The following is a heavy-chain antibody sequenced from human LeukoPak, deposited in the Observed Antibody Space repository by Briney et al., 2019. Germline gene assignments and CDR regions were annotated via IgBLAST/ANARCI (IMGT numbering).Heavy chain of an antibody. CDR2: IDHRGSS. J-gene: IGHJ4*03. V-gene: IGHV4-34*01. CDR1: GESFSAYF. D-gene: IGHD6-6*01. CDR3: ATRSSTLAAARCFDD. Sequence: SETLSLTCAVHGESFSAYFWSWLRQVPGKGLEWIGEIDHRGSSNYNPPLKSRATISVDTSKNHFSLSLTSVTAADTAVYYCATRSSTLAAARCFDDWGQGTVVTVSS.